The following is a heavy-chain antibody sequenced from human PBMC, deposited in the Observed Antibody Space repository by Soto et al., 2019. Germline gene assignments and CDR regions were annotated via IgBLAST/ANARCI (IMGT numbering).Heavy chain of an antibody. J-gene: IGHJ4*02. CDR1: GYTFTSSG. D-gene: IGHD2-15*01. Sequence: AASVKVSCKASGYTFTSSGISWVRQAPGQGLEWMEWISAYNGNTNYAQKLQGRVTMTTDTSTSTAYMELRSLRSDDTAVYYCARDLGVLGYCSGGSCHGGYWGQGTLVTVCS. V-gene: IGHV1-18*01. CDR3: ARDLGVLGYCSGGSCHGGY. CDR2: ISAYNGNT.